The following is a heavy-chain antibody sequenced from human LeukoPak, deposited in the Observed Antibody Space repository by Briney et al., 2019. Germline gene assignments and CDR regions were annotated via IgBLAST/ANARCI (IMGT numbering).Heavy chain of an antibody. J-gene: IGHJ4*02. V-gene: IGHV5-51*01. D-gene: IGHD3-10*01. CDR3: ARFEVNYEDNRSYYYFDY. Sequence: PGESLKISCKISGYTFSNYWIGWVRQMPGKGLEWMGIIYPEDSDIKYSPSFQGQVTFAADKSISTAYLQWSSLKASDTAIYYCARFEVNYEDNRSYYYFDYWGQGTLVTVHS. CDR1: GYTFSNYW. CDR2: IYPEDSDI.